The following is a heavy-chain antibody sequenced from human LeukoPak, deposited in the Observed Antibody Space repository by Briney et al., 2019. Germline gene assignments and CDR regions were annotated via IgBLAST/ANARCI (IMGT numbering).Heavy chain of an antibody. D-gene: IGHD3-22*01. V-gene: IGHV3-30*04. J-gene: IGHJ4*02. CDR3: ARAGNYYDSSGLLLDY. CDR1: GFTFSSYA. CDR2: ISYDGSNK. Sequence: PGGSLRLSCAASGFTFSSYAMHWVRQAPGKGLEWVAVISYDGSNKYYADSVKGRFTISRDNSKNTLYLQMNSLRAEDTAVYYCARAGNYYDSSGLLLDYWGQGTLVTVSS.